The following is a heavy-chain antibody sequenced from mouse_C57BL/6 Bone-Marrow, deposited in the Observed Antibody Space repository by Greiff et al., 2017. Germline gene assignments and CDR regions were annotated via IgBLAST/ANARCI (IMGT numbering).Heavy chain of an antibody. J-gene: IGHJ2*01. Sequence: VQLQQPGAELVKPGASVKLSCKASGYTFTSYWMHWVKQRPGQGLEWIGEIDPSDSYTNYNQKFKGKATLTVDKSSSTAYMQLSSLTSEYSAVYYCARAEGDYWGQGTTLTVSS. V-gene: IGHV1-69*02. CDR3: ARAEGDY. CDR2: IDPSDSYT. CDR1: GYTFTSYW.